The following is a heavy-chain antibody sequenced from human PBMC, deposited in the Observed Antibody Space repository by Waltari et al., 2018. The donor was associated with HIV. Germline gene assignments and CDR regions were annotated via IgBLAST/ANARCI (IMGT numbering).Heavy chain of an antibody. CDR1: GGSISSRSYY. D-gene: IGHD2-2*01. J-gene: IGHJ6*02. Sequence: QLQLQESGPGLVKPSETLSLTCTVSGGSISSRSYYWGWIRQPPGKGLEWIGSIYYSGSTYYNPSLKSRVTISVDTSKNQFSLKLSSVTAADTAVYYCASGQYQLLMGGMDVWGQGTTVTVSS. CDR2: IYYSGST. CDR3: ASGQYQLLMGGMDV. V-gene: IGHV4-39*07.